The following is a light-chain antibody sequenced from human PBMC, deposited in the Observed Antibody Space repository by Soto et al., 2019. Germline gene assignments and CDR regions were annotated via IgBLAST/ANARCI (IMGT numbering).Light chain of an antibody. CDR3: QQRSNWPT. Sequence: EIVLTQSPATLSLSPGERATLSCRASQSVSSYLAWYQQKPGQALRLLIYDASNRATGIPARFRGSGSGTDFTLTISSLEPEDFAVYYCQQRSNWPTFGQGTRLEIK. V-gene: IGKV3-11*01. CDR1: QSVSSY. J-gene: IGKJ5*01. CDR2: DAS.